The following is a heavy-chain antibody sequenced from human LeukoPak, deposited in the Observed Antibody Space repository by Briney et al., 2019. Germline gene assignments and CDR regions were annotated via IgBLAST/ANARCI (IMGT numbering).Heavy chain of an antibody. D-gene: IGHD5-18*01. V-gene: IGHV1-18*01. Sequence: ASVKVSCKASGYTFTSYGISWVRQAPGQGLEWMGWISAYNGNTNYVQKLQGRVTMTTDTSTSTAYMELRSLRSDDTAVYYCARDQGPVDTAMVTSDYSCQGTLVTVSS. CDR3: ARDQGPVDTAMVTSDY. J-gene: IGHJ4*02. CDR2: ISAYNGNT. CDR1: GYTFTSYG.